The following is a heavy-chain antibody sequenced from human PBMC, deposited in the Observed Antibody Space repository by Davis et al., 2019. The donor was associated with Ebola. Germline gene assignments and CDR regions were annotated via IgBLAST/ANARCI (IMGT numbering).Heavy chain of an antibody. V-gene: IGHV1-8*01. J-gene: IGHJ4*02. CDR2: MNPNSGNT. D-gene: IGHD5-24*01. Sequence: ASVKVSCKASGYTFTSYDINWVRQATGQGLEWMGWMNPNSGNTGYAQKFQGRVTMTRNTSISTVYMELSSLRSEDTAVYYCARAPAWSGINYYCFDCWGQGTLVTVSS. CDR3: ARAPAWSGINYYCFDC. CDR1: GYTFTSYD.